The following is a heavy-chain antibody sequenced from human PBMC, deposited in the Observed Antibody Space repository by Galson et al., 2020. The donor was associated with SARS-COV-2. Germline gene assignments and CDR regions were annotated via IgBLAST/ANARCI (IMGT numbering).Heavy chain of an antibody. D-gene: IGHD5-12*01. CDR2: IWYDGSNK. J-gene: IGHJ6*02. Sequence: GESLKISCAASGFTFSSYGMHWVRQAPGKGLEWVAVIWYDGSNKYYADSVKGRFTISRDNSKNTLYLQMNSLRAEDTAVYYCAKDLSRDGYNYRGYYGMDVWGQGTTVTVSS. V-gene: IGHV3-33*06. CDR3: AKDLSRDGYNYRGYYGMDV. CDR1: GFTFSSYG.